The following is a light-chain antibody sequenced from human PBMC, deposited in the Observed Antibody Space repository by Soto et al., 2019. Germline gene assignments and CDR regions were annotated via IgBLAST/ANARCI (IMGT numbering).Light chain of an antibody. CDR2: GNS. CDR1: SSNIGAGYD. CDR3: QSYDSSLSGSGYYV. V-gene: IGLV1-40*01. J-gene: IGLJ1*01. Sequence: QSVLTQPPSLSGAPGQRVTISCTGSSSNIGAGYDVHWYQQLPGTAPKLLIYGNSNRPSGVPDRFSGSKSGTSASLAITGLQAEDEADYYCQSYDSSLSGSGYYVFGTGTKLTVL.